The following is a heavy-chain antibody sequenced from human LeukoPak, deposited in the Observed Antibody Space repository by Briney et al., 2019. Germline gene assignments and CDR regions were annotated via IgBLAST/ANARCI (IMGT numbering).Heavy chain of an antibody. CDR2: INIGGTNT. V-gene: IGHV3-11*01. J-gene: IGHJ5*02. CDR3: ATNGAGFDT. D-gene: IGHD1/OR15-1a*01. CDR1: GFTFNDYY. Sequence: GGSLRLSCAASGFTFNDYYMSWIRQAPGKGLEWLSYINIGGTNTHYADSVKGRFTISRDNAKKSLYLEMNNLRAEDTAVYYCATNGAGFDTWGQGVLVTVSS.